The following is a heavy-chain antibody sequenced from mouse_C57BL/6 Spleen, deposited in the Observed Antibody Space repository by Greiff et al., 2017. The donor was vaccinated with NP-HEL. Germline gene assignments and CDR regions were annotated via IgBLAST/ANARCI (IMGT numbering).Heavy chain of an antibody. Sequence: DVQLVESGGGLVKPGGSLKLSCAASGFTFSDYGMHWVRQAPEKGLEWVAYISSGSSTIYYADTVKGRFTISRDNAKNTLFLQMTSLRSEDTAMYYCARDYYGTPFAHWGQGTLVTVSA. CDR2: ISSGSSTI. J-gene: IGHJ3*01. D-gene: IGHD1-1*01. CDR1: GFTFSDYG. V-gene: IGHV5-17*01. CDR3: ARDYYGTPFAH.